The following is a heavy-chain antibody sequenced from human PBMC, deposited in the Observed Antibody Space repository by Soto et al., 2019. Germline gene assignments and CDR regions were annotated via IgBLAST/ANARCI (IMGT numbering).Heavy chain of an antibody. CDR2: ISAYNGNT. CDR3: AREPDEYGGNSGFFDY. J-gene: IGHJ4*02. V-gene: IGHV1-18*01. D-gene: IGHD2-21*02. Sequence: ASVKVSCKASGYTFTSYGISWVRQAPGQGLEWMGWISAYNGNTNYAQKLQGRVTMTTDTSTSTAYMELRSLRSDDTAVYYCAREPDEYGGNSGFFDYWGQGTLVTVSS. CDR1: GYTFTSYG.